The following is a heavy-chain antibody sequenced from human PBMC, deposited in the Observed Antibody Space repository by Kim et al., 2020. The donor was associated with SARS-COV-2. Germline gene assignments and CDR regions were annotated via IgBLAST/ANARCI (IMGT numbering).Heavy chain of an antibody. V-gene: IGHV4-4*02. D-gene: IGHD6-19*01. J-gene: IGHJ6*02. Sequence: NPSLKSRVTISVDKSKKQFSLKLSSVTAADAAVYYCARGGAVADYGMDVWGQGTTVTVSS. CDR3: ARGGAVADYGMDV.